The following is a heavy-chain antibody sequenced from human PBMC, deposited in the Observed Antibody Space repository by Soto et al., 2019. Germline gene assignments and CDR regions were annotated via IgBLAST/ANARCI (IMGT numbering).Heavy chain of an antibody. CDR3: ARSSIAARLYYYGMDV. CDR1: GYTFTGYY. CDR2: IIPIFGTA. D-gene: IGHD6-6*01. V-gene: IGHV1-69*13. J-gene: IGHJ6*02. Sequence: SVKVSCKASGYTFTGYYMHWVRQAPGQGLEWMGGIIPIFGTANYAQKFQGRVTITADESTSTAYMELSSLRSEDTAVYYCARSSIAARLYYYGMDVWGQGTTVTVSS.